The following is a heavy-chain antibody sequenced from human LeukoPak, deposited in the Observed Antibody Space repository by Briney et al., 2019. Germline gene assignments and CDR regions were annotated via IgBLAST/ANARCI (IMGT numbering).Heavy chain of an antibody. J-gene: IGHJ6*02. V-gene: IGHV1-18*01. CDR2: ISAYNGNT. CDR1: GYTFTSYG. Sequence: ASVKVSYKASGYTFTSYGISWVRQAPGQGLEWMGWISAYNGNTKYAQKLQGRVTMTTDTSTSTAYMELRSLRSDDTAVYYCARDSPDIVVVPAAIPDYYYYGMDVWGQGTTVTVSS. D-gene: IGHD2-2*02. CDR3: ARDSPDIVVVPAAIPDYYYYGMDV.